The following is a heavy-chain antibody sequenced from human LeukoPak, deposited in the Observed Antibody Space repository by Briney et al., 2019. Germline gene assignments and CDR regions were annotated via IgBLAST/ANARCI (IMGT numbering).Heavy chain of an antibody. V-gene: IGHV3-30*19. Sequence: PGGSLRLSCAASGFTFRNYAMHWVRQAPGKGLEWVALTSFDASNKEYSDSVKGRFTISRDNSKNMLYLQMSSLRPEDTAVYYCARDLGLLQYNTDYDTTNFWGQGTLVTVSS. D-gene: IGHD3-9*01. CDR2: TSFDASNK. CDR1: GFTFRNYA. CDR3: ARDLGLLQYNTDYDTTNF. J-gene: IGHJ4*02.